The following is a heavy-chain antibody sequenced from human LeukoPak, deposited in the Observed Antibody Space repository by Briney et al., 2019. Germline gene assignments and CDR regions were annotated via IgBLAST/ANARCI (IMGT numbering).Heavy chain of an antibody. CDR2: IIPIFGTA. J-gene: IGHJ4*02. Sequence: SVKVSCKASGGTFSSYAISWVRQAPGQGLEWMGGIIPIFGTANYAQKFQGRVTITADESTSTAYMELSSLRSEDTAVYYCARGNYYGSGSYQDYWGQGTLVTVSS. D-gene: IGHD3-10*01. V-gene: IGHV1-69*13. CDR3: ARGNYYGSGSYQDY. CDR1: GGTFSSYA.